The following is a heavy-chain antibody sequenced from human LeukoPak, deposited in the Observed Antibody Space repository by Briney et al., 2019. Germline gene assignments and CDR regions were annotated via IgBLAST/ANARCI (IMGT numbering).Heavy chain of an antibody. J-gene: IGHJ5*02. V-gene: IGHV3-33*06. D-gene: IGHD4-11*01. Sequence: GGSLRLPCATSGFTFSHYGMHWVRQAPGKGLEWVAAIWNDGSNKYYGDSVKGRFTISRDNSKNTLYLQMNSLTVEDTAVYYCAKDAQRGFDYSNSLEHWGQGTLVTVSS. CDR3: AKDAQRGFDYSNSLEH. CDR1: GFTFSHYG. CDR2: IWNDGSNK.